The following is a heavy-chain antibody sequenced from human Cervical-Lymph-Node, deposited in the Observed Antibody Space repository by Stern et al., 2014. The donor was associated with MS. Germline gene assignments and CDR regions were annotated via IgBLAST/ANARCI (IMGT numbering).Heavy chain of an antibody. CDR1: GFTFSSYA. D-gene: IGHD6-19*01. V-gene: IGHV3-23*04. CDR3: AKEGILVASFDY. CDR2: ISGSGDRT. J-gene: IGHJ4*02. Sequence: EVQLVESGGSLVQPGGSLRLSCAASGFTFSSYAMSWVRQAPGTGLECVSDISGSGDRTYYADSVKGRFTISRDNSKNTLYLQMNSLRADDTAVYYCAKEGILVASFDYWGQGTLVTVSS.